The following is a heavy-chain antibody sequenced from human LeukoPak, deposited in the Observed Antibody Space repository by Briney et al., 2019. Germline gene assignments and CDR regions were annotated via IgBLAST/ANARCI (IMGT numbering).Heavy chain of an antibody. CDR3: ARERATSFDY. D-gene: IGHD5-12*01. Sequence: GGSLRLSCAASGFTFSSYAMHWVRQAPGKGLEWVAVISYDGSNKYYADSVKGRFTTSRDNSKNTLYLQMNSLRAEDTAVYYCARERATSFDYWGQGTLVTVSS. J-gene: IGHJ4*02. CDR1: GFTFSSYA. V-gene: IGHV3-30*04. CDR2: ISYDGSNK.